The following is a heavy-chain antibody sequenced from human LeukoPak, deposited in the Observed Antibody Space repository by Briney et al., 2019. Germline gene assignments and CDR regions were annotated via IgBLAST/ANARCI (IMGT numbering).Heavy chain of an antibody. D-gene: IGHD6-19*01. CDR2: IIPIFGTA. Sequence: SVKVSCKASGGTFSSYAISWVRQAPGQGLEWMGGIIPIFGTANYAQKFQGRVTITADESTSTAYMELSSLRSEDTAVYYCARAAVAEYNYYYYGMDVWGQGTTVTVSS. CDR1: GGTFSSYA. J-gene: IGHJ6*02. V-gene: IGHV1-69*13. CDR3: ARAAVAEYNYYYYGMDV.